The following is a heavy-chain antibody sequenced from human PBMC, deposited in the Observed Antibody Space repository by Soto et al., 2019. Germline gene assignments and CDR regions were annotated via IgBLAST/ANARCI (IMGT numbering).Heavy chain of an antibody. D-gene: IGHD3-16*01. CDR3: ARLDVHTYMIYCFDT. V-gene: IGHV4-61*01. CDR2: IYYSGNT. J-gene: IGHJ5*01. CDR1: GDSVTSGTYY. Sequence: SETLSLTCTVSGDSVTSGTYYWSWIRQPPGKGLDWIGYIYYSGNTNYSPSLKSRVTMSLDRSNNQFSLNLSSVTAADTAVYYCARLDVHTYMIYCFDTWGQGILVTVSS.